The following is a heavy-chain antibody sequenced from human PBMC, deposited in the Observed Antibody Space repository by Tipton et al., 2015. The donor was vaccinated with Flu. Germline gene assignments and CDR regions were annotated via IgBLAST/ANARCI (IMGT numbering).Heavy chain of an antibody. CDR2: IYSGGST. CDR1: GFTVSSNY. V-gene: IGHV3-66*01. J-gene: IGHJ3*02. D-gene: IGHD4-17*01. CDR3: ARDTTVTRGAFDI. Sequence: SLRLSCAASGFTVSSNYMSWVRQAPGKGLEWVSVIYSGGSTYYADSVKGRFTISRDNSKNTLYLQMNSLRAEDTAVYYCARDTTVTRGAFDIWGQGTMVTVSS.